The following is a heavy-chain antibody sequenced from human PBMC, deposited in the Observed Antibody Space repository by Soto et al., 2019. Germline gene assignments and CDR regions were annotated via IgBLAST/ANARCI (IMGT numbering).Heavy chain of an antibody. J-gene: IGHJ5*02. D-gene: IGHD3-10*01. V-gene: IGHV1-18*04. CDR1: GYTFTTYG. CDR2: ISAYNGNT. CDR3: ARDRYYYGSGSYYISWFDP. Sequence: ASVKVSCKTSGYTFTTYGVSWVRQAPGQGLEWMGWISAYNGNTNYAQKLQGRVTMTTDTSTSTAYKELRGLRSDDTAVYYCARDRYYYGSGSYYISWFDPWGQGTLVTVSS.